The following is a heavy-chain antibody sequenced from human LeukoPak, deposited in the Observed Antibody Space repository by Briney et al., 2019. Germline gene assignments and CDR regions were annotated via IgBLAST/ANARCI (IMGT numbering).Heavy chain of an antibody. D-gene: IGHD5-12*01. CDR1: GGTFSSYA. J-gene: IGHJ6*03. Sequence: GASVKVSCKASGGTFSSYAISWVRQAPGQGLEWMGGIIPIFGTANYAQKFQGRVTMTADKSTSTAYMELSSLRSEDTAVYYCARQDIVATKRPYYYYYMDVWGKGTTVTVSS. CDR2: IIPIFGTA. CDR3: ARQDIVATKRPYYYYYMDV. V-gene: IGHV1-69*06.